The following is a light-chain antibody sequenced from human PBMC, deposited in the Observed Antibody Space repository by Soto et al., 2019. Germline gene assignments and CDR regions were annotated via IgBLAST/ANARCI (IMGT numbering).Light chain of an antibody. CDR3: QQYNTWPQT. Sequence: EIVMTQSPATLSVSPGERATLSCRASQSVSSNLAWYQQKPVQAPRLLIYGASTRATGIPARFSGSGSGTEFTLTISSLQSEDFAVYFGQQYNTWPQTFAQGTKVYIK. V-gene: IGKV3-15*01. J-gene: IGKJ1*01. CDR2: GAS. CDR1: QSVSSN.